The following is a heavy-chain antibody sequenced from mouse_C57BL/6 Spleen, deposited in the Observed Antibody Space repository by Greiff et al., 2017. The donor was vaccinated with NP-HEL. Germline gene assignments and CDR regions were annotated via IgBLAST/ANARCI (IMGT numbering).Heavy chain of an antibody. Sequence: QVQLKQSGAELVRPGASVTLSCKASGYTFTDYEMHWVKQTPVHGLEWIGAIDPETGGTAYNQKFKGKAILTADKSSSTAYMELRSLTSEDSAVYYCTREGLLRNWFAYWGQGTLVTVSA. CDR1: GYTFTDYE. CDR2: IDPETGGT. CDR3: TREGLLRNWFAY. D-gene: IGHD2-3*01. J-gene: IGHJ3*01. V-gene: IGHV1-15*01.